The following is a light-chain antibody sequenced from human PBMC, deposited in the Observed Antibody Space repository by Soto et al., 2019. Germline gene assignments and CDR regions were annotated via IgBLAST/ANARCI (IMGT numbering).Light chain of an antibody. Sequence: QSALTQPAYVSGSLGQSITISCTGTRSDVGGYNYVSWYQQHPGKAPKLMIYEVSNRPSGVSNRFSGSKSGNTASLTISGLQAEDEADYYCSSYTSSSTLVFGGGTKLTAL. CDR3: SSYTSSSTLV. V-gene: IGLV2-14*01. CDR1: RSDVGGYNY. J-gene: IGLJ2*01. CDR2: EVS.